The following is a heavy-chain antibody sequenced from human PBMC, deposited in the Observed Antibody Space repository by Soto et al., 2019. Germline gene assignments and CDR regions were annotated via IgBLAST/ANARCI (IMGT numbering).Heavy chain of an antibody. CDR3: AADVPGGGYPLDY. Sequence: TFSPYAMHLFRQAAGKGLEWVAGISYDGTTTNYAAPVNGRFTISRDDSENTLFLQMNSLKTEDTAVYYCAADVPGGGYPLDYWGQGALVTVSS. J-gene: IGHJ4*02. V-gene: IGHV3-30*04. CDR2: ISYDGTTT. D-gene: IGHD1-26*01. CDR1: TFSPYA.